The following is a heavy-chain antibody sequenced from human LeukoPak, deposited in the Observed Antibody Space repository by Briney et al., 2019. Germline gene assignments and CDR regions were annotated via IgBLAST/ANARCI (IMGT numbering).Heavy chain of an antibody. CDR2: ISYDGSNK. J-gene: IGHJ4*02. V-gene: IGHV3-30-3*01. CDR1: GFTFSSYA. CDR3: ARLSYDSSGYYPGDFDY. Sequence: GGSLRLSCAASGFTFSSYAMHWVRQAPGKGLEWVAVISYDGSNKYYADSVKGRFTISRDNSKNTLYLQMNSLRAEDTAVYYCARLSYDSSGYYPGDFDYWGQGTLVTVSS. D-gene: IGHD3-22*01.